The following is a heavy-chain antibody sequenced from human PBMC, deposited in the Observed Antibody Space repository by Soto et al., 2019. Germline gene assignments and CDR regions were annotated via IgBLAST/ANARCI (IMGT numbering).Heavy chain of an antibody. J-gene: IGHJ5*02. D-gene: IGHD6-13*01. CDR1: GDSFPGYY. CDR3: AREAAETDGDWYWCDP. CDR2: VYTSGHP. Sequence: QVQLQESGPGLVKPSDTLSLTCTVSGDSFPGYYWSWIRQPAAKGLEGIGRVYTSGHPDYHPSLTSLVTVSVDPSKNQFSLNLRYVNAADTAVYYCAREAAETDGDWYWCDPWGQVILVTVSS. V-gene: IGHV4-4*07.